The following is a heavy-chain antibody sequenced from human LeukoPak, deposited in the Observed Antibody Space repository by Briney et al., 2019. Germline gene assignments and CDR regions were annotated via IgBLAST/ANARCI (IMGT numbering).Heavy chain of an antibody. CDR1: GFTFSSYA. CDR3: AKKHGSGSYGSDY. D-gene: IGHD3-10*01. Sequence: GGSLRLSCAASGFTFSSYAMSWVRQAPGKGLEWVSAISGSGGSTYYADSVKGRFTISRDNSKNTLYLQMNSLRVEDTAVYYCAKKHGSGSYGSDYWGQGTLVTVSS. V-gene: IGHV3-23*01. CDR2: ISGSGGST. J-gene: IGHJ4*02.